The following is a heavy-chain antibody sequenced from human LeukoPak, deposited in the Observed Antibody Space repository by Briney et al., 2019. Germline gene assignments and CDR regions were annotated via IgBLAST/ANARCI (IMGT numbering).Heavy chain of an antibody. V-gene: IGHV1-69*13. D-gene: IGHD3-10*01. CDR2: IIPIFGTA. CDR1: GGTFSSYA. CDR3: ARSEGLLWFGELSRNYYYYMDV. J-gene: IGHJ6*03. Sequence: ASVKVSCKASGGTFSSYAISWVRQAPGQGLEWMGGIIPIFGTANYAQKFQGRVTITADESTSTAYMELSSLRSEDTAVYYCARSEGLLWFGELSRNYYYYMDVWGKGTTVTVSS.